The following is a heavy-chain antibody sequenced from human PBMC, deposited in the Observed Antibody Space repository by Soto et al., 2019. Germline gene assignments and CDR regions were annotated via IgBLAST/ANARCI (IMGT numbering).Heavy chain of an antibody. CDR1: GFTYSNSA. CDR2: TPDDGSNK. CDR3: AKDISKDFDI. Sequence: PGGYRGLSCEDSGFTYSNSATRWVRQAPGKGLEWPPVTPDDGSNKYYADSVKGRFTISRDNSKKTLYLQMNSLRAEDTAVYYCAKDISKDFDIWGQGTMVTVSS. J-gene: IGHJ3*02. V-gene: IGHV3-30*18.